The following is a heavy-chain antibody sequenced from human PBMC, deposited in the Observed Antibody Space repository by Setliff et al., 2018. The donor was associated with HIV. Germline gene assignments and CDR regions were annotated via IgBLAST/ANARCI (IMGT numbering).Heavy chain of an antibody. CDR1: GGTFRKYG. CDR2: IIPIFGTA. D-gene: IGHD3-22*01. V-gene: IGHV1-69*13. Sequence: SVKVSCKASGGTFRKYGISWVRQAPGQGLEWVGGIIPIFGTANYAQKFQGRVTITADESTSTAYMELSSLRSEDTAVFSCASPRDSSGYYALDYWGQGILVTVSS. J-gene: IGHJ4*02. CDR3: ASPRDSSGYYALDY.